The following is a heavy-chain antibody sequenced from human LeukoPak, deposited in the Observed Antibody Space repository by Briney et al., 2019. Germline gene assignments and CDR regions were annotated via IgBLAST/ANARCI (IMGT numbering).Heavy chain of an antibody. D-gene: IGHD3-22*01. CDR1: GFTFSNAW. CDR3: TTETPVGDYYDSSGYHDY. V-gene: IGHV3-15*01. CDR2: IKSKTDGGTT. Sequence: GGSLRLSCAASGFTFSNAWMSWVRQAPGKGLEWVGRIKSKTDGGTTDYAAPVKGRFTISRDDSKNTLYLQMNSLKTEDTAVYYCTTETPVGDYYDSSGYHDYWAQGTLVTVSS. J-gene: IGHJ4*02.